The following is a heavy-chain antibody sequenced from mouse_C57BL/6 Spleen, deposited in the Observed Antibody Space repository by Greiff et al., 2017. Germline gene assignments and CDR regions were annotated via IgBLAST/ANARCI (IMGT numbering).Heavy chain of an antibody. CDR1: GYAFSSYW. CDR3: ARCYYYGSSIYWYFDV. Sequence: QVQLQQSGAELVKPGASVKISCKASGYAFSSYWMNWVKQRPGKGLEWIGQIYPGDGDTNYNGKFKGKATLTADKSSSTAYMQRSSLTSEDSAVYFCARCYYYGSSIYWYFDVWGTGTTVTVSS. D-gene: IGHD1-1*01. CDR2: IYPGDGDT. V-gene: IGHV1-80*01. J-gene: IGHJ1*03.